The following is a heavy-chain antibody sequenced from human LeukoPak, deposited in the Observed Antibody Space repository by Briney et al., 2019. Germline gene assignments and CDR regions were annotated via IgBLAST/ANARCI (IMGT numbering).Heavy chain of an antibody. Sequence: GESLQISCKGSGYSFTSYWIGWLRQMPGKGLEWMGIIYSGDSDTRYSPSFQGQVTISADKSISTAYLQWGSLKASDTAMYYCARRPVADYYDFWSGYSKGGFDYWGQGTLVTVSS. CDR1: GYSFTSYW. J-gene: IGHJ4*02. D-gene: IGHD3-3*01. CDR2: IYSGDSDT. V-gene: IGHV5-51*01. CDR3: ARRPVADYYDFWSGYSKGGFDY.